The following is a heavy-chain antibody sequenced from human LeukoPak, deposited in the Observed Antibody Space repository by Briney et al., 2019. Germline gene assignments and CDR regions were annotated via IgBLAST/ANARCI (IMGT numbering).Heavy chain of an antibody. Sequence: SSETLSLTCTVSGGSISSGSYYWSWIRQPAGKGLEWIGRIYTSGSTNYNPSLKSRVTISVDTSKNQFSLKLNSVTAADTAVYYCARVSWPGRGSRFDPWGQGALVTVSP. V-gene: IGHV4-61*02. CDR1: GGSISSGSYY. CDR2: IYTSGST. CDR3: ARVSWPGRGSRFDP. J-gene: IGHJ5*02. D-gene: IGHD2/OR15-2a*01.